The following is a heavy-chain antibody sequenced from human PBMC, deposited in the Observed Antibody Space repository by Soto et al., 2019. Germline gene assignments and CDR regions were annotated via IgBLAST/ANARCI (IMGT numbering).Heavy chain of an antibody. V-gene: IGHV3-30-3*01. CDR2: ISYDGSNK. CDR1: GFTFSSYA. Sequence: LRLSCAASGFTFSSYAMHWVRQAPGKGLEWVAVISYDGSNKYYADSVKGRFTISRDNSKNTLYLQMNSLRAEDTAVYYCARDTFSMITFGGVIAYYFDYWGQGTLVTVSS. CDR3: ARDTFSMITFGGVIAYYFDY. D-gene: IGHD3-16*02. J-gene: IGHJ4*02.